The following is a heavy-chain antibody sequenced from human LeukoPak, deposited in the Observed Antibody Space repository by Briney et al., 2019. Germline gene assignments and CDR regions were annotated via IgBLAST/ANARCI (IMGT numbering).Heavy chain of an antibody. CDR1: GFTFSSYA. V-gene: IGHV3-23*01. D-gene: IGHD2-2*01. CDR2: ISGSGGST. CDR3: AKLYCSSTSCYHGGLHFDY. Sequence: GGSLRLSCAASGFTFSSYAMSWVRQAPGKGLEWVSAISGSGGSTYYADSVKGRFTISRDNSKNTLYLQMNSLRAEDTAVYYCAKLYCSSTSCYHGGLHFDYWGQGTLVTVSS. J-gene: IGHJ4*02.